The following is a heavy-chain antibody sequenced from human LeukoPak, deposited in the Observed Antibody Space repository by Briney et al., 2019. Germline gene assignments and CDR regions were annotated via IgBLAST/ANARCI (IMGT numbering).Heavy chain of an antibody. J-gene: IGHJ6*03. CDR2: ISGSGGST. Sequence: GRSLRLSCAASGFTFDDYAMHWVRQAPGKGLEWVSGISGSGGSTYYADSVKGRYTISRDNSKNTLYLQMNSLRAEDTAVYYCAKGAYYDSSGYWNYYYMDVWGKGTTVTISS. D-gene: IGHD3-22*01. CDR1: GFTFDDYA. V-gene: IGHV3-23*01. CDR3: AKGAYYDSSGYWNYYYMDV.